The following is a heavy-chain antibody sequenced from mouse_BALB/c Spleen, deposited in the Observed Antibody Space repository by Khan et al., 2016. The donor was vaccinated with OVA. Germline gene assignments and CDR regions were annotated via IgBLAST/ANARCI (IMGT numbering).Heavy chain of an antibody. CDR2: INPDNNYS. CDR1: GYTFTSYS. V-gene: IGHV1-4*01. CDR3: VREGAYHRSDGWFAY. D-gene: IGHD2-14*01. J-gene: IGHJ3*01. Sequence: QVQLQQSGAELARPGASVKMSCKASGYTFTSYSMHWIRQRPGQALEWIGHINPDNNYSNYNQNFKDKATLIVDKSSSTSYMQLSSLTSEDSAVDYLVREGAYHRSDGWFAYWGQGTLVTVSA.